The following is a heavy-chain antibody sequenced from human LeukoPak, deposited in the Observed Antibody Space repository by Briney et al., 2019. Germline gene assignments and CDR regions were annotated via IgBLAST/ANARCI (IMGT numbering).Heavy chain of an antibody. J-gene: IGHJ4*02. Sequence: SETLSLTCTVSGGSISSYYWSWLRQPPGKGLEWIGYIYYSGSTNYNPSPKSRVTISVDTSKNQFSLKLSSVTAADTAVYYCARALGYSFDYWGQGTLVTVSS. CDR1: GGSISSYY. D-gene: IGHD2-15*01. V-gene: IGHV4-59*01. CDR3: ARALGYSFDY. CDR2: IYYSGST.